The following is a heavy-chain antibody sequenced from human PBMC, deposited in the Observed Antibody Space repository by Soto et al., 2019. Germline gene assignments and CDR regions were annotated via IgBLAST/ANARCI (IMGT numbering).Heavy chain of an antibody. Sequence: WGSLRLSCSASGFTFSSYDMHWVRQGPGKGLEWVSAIGTAGDTNYAVSVKGRFNISRENAKNSLYLQMNSLRAGDTAIYLCARAIGTTLFHXWGQGTLVTVSX. D-gene: IGHD3-3*01. CDR3: ARAIGTTLFHX. CDR2: IGTAGDT. J-gene: IGHJ4*02. CDR1: GFTFSSYD. V-gene: IGHV3-13*04.